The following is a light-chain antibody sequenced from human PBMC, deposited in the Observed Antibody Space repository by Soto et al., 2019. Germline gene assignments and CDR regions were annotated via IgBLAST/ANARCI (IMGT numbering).Light chain of an antibody. J-gene: IGLJ1*01. CDR3: SSYTTISTYV. Sequence: QSALTQPASVSGSPGQSITISCTGTSSDVGGYNYVSWYQQHPGKAPKLMIYDVRNRPSGVSNRFSGSKSVNTASLTISGVQADDEADYYCSSYTTISTYVFGTGTKLTVL. CDR2: DVR. V-gene: IGLV2-14*01. CDR1: SSDVGGYNY.